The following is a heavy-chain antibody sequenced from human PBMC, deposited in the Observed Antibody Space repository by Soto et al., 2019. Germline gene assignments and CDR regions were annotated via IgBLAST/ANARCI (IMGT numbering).Heavy chain of an antibody. CDR1: GVSIHNSHSF. J-gene: IGHJ5*01. D-gene: IGHD2-15*01. CDR2: VYYSGGA. CDR3: GRVVEGATRHTDFDS. V-gene: IGHV4-39*01. Sequence: WETLSLTCAVSGVSIHNSHSFWAWIRQPPGKGLEFIGSVYYSGGANYNPSLKSRVTISVDTSKNQLSLRVNSVTAADTAVYYCGRVVEGATRHTDFDSWGQGTLVTVSS.